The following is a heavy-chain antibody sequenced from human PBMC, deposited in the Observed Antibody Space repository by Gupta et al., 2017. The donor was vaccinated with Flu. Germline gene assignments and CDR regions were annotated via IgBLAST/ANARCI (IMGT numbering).Heavy chain of an antibody. V-gene: IGHV4-39*01. CDR2: IYYSGST. CDR3: ARHQEYPTRYFDY. CDR1: GGSISSSSYY. J-gene: IGHJ4*02. Sequence: QLQLQESGPGLVKPSETLSLTCTVSGGSISSSSYYWGWIRQPPGKGLEWIGSIYYSGSTYYNPSLKSRVTISVDTSKNQFSLKLSSVTAADTAVYYSARHQEYPTRYFDYWGQGTLVTVSS. D-gene: IGHD2-2*01.